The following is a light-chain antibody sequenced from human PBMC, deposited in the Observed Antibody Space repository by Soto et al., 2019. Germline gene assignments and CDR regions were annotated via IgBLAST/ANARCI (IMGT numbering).Light chain of an antibody. CDR1: SSDVGAYDY. J-gene: IGLJ2*01. CDR3: SSYTSSTTVV. V-gene: IGLV2-14*01. CDR2: EVT. Sequence: QSVLTQPASVSGSPGQSITISCTGTSSDVGAYDYVSWYQHHPGKGPKLMIYEVTNRPSGVSNRFSGSKSGNTASLTISGLQPEDEADYDCSSYTSSTTVVFGGGTKVTVL.